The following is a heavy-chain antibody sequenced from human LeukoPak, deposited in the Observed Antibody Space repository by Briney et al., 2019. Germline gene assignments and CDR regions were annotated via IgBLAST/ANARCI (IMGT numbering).Heavy chain of an antibody. V-gene: IGHV3-48*01. J-gene: IGHJ4*02. CDR3: ARDPTHESSGYPFDY. Sequence: GGSLRLSCLASGFTFSSYSMNWVRQVPGKGLEWVSYISFSSSTIYYADSVKGRFTISRDNAKNSLYLQMTSLRAEDTALYYCARDPTHESSGYPFDYWGQGTLVTVSS. CDR1: GFTFSSYS. CDR2: ISFSSSTI. D-gene: IGHD3-22*01.